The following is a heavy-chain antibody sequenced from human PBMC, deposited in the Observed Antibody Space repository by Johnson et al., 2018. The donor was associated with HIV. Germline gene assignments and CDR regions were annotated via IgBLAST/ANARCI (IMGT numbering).Heavy chain of an antibody. Sequence: QVQLVESGGGVVQPGGSLTLSCAASGFSFSSYGIHWVRQAPGKGLAWVTFIQYDGSSKYSADSVKGRFIISRDTSKKSVFLQMNNLRPEDTAVYYCAKETRDSRSAFDVWGQGTLVTVSS. V-gene: IGHV3-30*02. D-gene: IGHD4-11*01. CDR3: AKETRDSRSAFDV. CDR2: IQYDGSSK. CDR1: GFSFSSYG. J-gene: IGHJ3*01.